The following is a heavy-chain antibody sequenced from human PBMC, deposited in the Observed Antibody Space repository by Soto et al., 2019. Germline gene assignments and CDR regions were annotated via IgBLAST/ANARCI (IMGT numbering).Heavy chain of an antibody. J-gene: IGHJ4*02. CDR1: GGSMSGNY. V-gene: IGHV4-59*08. CDR2: IYYSGST. D-gene: IGHD1-1*01. CDR3: ARHSNEYRKSLDY. Sequence: QLQLQESGPGLVKPSETLSLTCTVSGGSMSGNYWSWIRQPPGKGLEWIAYIYYSGSTNSNPSLKGRVTISVDTSKNQFSLKLSSVTAADTAVYYCARHSNEYRKSLDYWGQGTLVTVSS.